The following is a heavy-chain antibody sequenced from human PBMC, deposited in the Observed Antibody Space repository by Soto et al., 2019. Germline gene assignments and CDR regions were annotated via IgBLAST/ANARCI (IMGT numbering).Heavy chain of an antibody. CDR2: ISGSGRTT. D-gene: IGHD3-16*01. J-gene: IGHJ6*03. CDR3: AKFRGPSYSHYSMEV. V-gene: IGHV3-23*01. Sequence: EVQLLESGGGLVQPGGSLRLSCAASGFTFGSYAMNWLRQAPGRGLECVSFISGSGRTTYYADSVKGRFTVSRDNSKNPLYLQMNSLRAEDTALYYCAKFRGPSYSHYSMEVWGKGTTVTVSS. CDR1: GFTFGSYA.